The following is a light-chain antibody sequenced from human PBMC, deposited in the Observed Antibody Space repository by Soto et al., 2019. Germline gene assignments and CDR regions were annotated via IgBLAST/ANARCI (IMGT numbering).Light chain of an antibody. CDR2: EVF. Sequence: VIIKGSGTKSDIGVYDFVSWYQHLPGKAPRLIIYEVFQRPSGVPDRFSGSKSGNTASLTVSGLQAADEADYFSKSYVGSKTYVFGSRTNFAFL. V-gene: IGLV2-8*01. J-gene: IGLJ1*01. CDR1: KSDIGVYDF. CDR3: KSYVGSKTYV.